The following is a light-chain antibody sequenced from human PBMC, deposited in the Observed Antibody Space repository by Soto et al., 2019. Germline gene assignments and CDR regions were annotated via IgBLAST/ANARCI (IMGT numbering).Light chain of an antibody. J-gene: IGLJ1*01. V-gene: IGLV2-11*01. CDR3: CSYACSPRYV. CDR1: SSDVGIYNY. CDR2: DVS. Sequence: QSALTQPRSVSGSPGQSVTISCTGTSSDVGIYNYVSWYQQHPGKAPKVMIYDVSERPSGVPDRFSGSKSGNTASLTISGLQAEDEADYYCCSYACSPRYVFGTGTKLTVL.